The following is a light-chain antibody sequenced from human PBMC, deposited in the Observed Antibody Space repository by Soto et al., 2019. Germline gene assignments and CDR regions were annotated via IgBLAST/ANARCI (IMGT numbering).Light chain of an antibody. CDR2: DVT. J-gene: IGLJ2*01. Sequence: QSALTQPRSVSGSPGQSVTISCTGTSSDVGAYKYVSWYQQYPGKAPKLMIYDVTKRPSGVPDRFSGSKSGTTASLTISGLQAEDEADYYCCAYAVNSHVVFGGGTKLTVL. CDR1: SSDVGAYKY. V-gene: IGLV2-11*01. CDR3: CAYAVNSHVV.